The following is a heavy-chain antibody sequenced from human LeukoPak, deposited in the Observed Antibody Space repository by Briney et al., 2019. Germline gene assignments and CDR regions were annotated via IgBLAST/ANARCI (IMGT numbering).Heavy chain of an antibody. D-gene: IGHD3-10*01. CDR2: ISGSGGST. J-gene: IGHJ5*02. CDR1: GFTFSSYA. Sequence: RGSLRLSCAASGFTFSSYAMSWIRQAPGKGLEWVSAISGSGGSTYYADSVKGRFTISRDNSKNTLYLQMNSLRAEDTAVYYCASFGSITMVRGVYPWGQGTPVAVSS. CDR3: ASFGSITMVRGVYP. V-gene: IGHV3-23*01.